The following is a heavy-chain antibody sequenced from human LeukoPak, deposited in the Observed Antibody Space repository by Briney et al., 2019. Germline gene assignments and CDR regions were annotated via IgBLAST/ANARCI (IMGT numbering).Heavy chain of an antibody. Sequence: PTLVNPTQTLTLTCTFSGFSLRTTGVAVGWIRQPPGKALEWLAVTYWNNDKSYSPSLKSRLTITKDTSKNQVVLIMTNMDPVDTATYYCAHKGRGSGSYTMWGQGTLVTVSS. CDR2: TYWNNDK. J-gene: IGHJ4*02. CDR3: AHKGRGSGSYTM. V-gene: IGHV2-5*01. CDR1: GFSLRTTGVA. D-gene: IGHD3-10*01.